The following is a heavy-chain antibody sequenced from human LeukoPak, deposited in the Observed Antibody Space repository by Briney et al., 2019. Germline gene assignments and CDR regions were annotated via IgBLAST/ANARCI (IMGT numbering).Heavy chain of an antibody. V-gene: IGHV4-34*01. J-gene: IGHJ4*02. D-gene: IGHD6-13*01. CDR3: ARGAAAGPELDY. CDR1: GGSFSGYY. Sequence: PSETLSLTCAVYGGSFSGYYWSWIRQPPGKGLEWIGEINHSGSTNYNPSLKSRVTISVDTSKNQFSLKLSSVTAADTAVYYCARGAAAGPELDYWGRGTLVTVSS. CDR2: INHSGST.